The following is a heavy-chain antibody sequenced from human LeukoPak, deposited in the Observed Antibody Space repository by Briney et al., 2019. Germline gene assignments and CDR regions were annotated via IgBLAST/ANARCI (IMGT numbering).Heavy chain of an antibody. Sequence: GGSLRLSCAASGFTFSSYWMSWVRQAPGKGLEWVSAISGSGGSTYYVDSVKGRFTISRDNSKNTLYLQMNSLRAEDTAVYYCAKDLRGYSGYDLKDYWGQGTLVTVSS. CDR1: GFTFSSYW. V-gene: IGHV3-23*01. CDR2: ISGSGGST. CDR3: AKDLRGYSGYDLKDY. D-gene: IGHD5-12*01. J-gene: IGHJ4*02.